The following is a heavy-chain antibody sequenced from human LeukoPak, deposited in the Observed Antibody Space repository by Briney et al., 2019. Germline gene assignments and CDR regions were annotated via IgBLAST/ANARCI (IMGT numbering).Heavy chain of an antibody. J-gene: IGHJ4*02. D-gene: IGHD1-1*01. V-gene: IGHV4-34*01. CDR1: GESFSGYY. CDR2: INHSGSA. Sequence: SDTLSLTCAVYGESFSGYYWSWIPQPPGEGLEWIGEINHSGSANYNPYLKSRVTISVDTSKIQFSLKLSSGTAAETAVYYCARTKYNWNALDYWGQGTLVTVSS. CDR3: ARTKYNWNALDY.